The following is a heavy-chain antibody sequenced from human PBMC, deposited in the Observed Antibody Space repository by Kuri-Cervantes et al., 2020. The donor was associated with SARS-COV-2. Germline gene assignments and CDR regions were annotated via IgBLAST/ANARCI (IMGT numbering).Heavy chain of an antibody. J-gene: IGHJ3*02. CDR1: GYSISSGYY. CDR2: IYHSGST. D-gene: IGHD3-22*01. Sequence: SQTLSLTCAVSGYSISSGYYWGWIRQPPGKGLEWIGSIYHSGSTYYNPSLKSRVTISVDTSKNQFSLKLSSVTAADTAVYYCARDWGDYYDSSGSDAFDIWGQGTMVT. V-gene: IGHV4-38-2*02. CDR3: ARDWGDYYDSSGSDAFDI.